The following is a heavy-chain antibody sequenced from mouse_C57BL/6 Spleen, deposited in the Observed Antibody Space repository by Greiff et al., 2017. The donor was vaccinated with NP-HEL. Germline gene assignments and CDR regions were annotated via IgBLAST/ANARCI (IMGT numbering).Heavy chain of an antibody. CDR2: IYPGSGSP. Sequence: QVQLQQPGAELVKPGASVKMSCKASGYTFTSYWITWVKQRPGQGLEWIGDIYPGSGSPNYNEKFKSKATLTVDTSSSTGYMQLSSLTSEDSAVYYCARDTTVVGAMDYWGQGTSVTVSS. CDR1: GYTFTSYW. CDR3: ARDTTVVGAMDY. V-gene: IGHV1-55*01. D-gene: IGHD1-1*01. J-gene: IGHJ4*01.